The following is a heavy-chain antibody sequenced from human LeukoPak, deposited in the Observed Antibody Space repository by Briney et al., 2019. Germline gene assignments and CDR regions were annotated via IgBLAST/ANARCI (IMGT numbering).Heavy chain of an antibody. Sequence: PGGSLRLSCAASGFTFSSYAMSWVRQAPGKGLEWVSAISGSGGSTYYADSVKGRFTISRDNAKNSLYLQMNSLRAEDTAVYYCARARDCSGGSCYSDYYYYYMDVWGKGTTVTVSS. CDR2: ISGSGGST. CDR3: ARARDCSGGSCYSDYYYYYMDV. D-gene: IGHD2-15*01. V-gene: IGHV3-23*01. J-gene: IGHJ6*03. CDR1: GFTFSSYA.